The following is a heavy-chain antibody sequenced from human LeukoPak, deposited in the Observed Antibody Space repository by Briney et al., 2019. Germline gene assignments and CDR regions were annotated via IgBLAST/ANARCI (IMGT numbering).Heavy chain of an antibody. D-gene: IGHD3-3*01. CDR1: GGSISSGDYY. V-gene: IGHV4-30-4*08. CDR2: IYYSGST. J-gene: IGHJ4*02. CDR3: ARTVGVYDFWSGQPYYFDY. Sequence: SQTLSLTCTVSGGSISSGDYYWGWIRQPPGKGLEWNRYIYYSGSTYYNPSLKSRVTISVDTSKNQFSLKLSSVTAADTVVYYCARTVGVYDFWSGQPYYFDYWGQGTLVTVSS.